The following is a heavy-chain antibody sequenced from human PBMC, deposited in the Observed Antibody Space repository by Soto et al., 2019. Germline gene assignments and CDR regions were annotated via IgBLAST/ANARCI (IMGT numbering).Heavy chain of an antibody. V-gene: IGHV1-2*02. Sequence: VASVKVSCKASGYTFTGYYMHWVRQAPGQGLEWMGWINPNSGGTNYAQKFQGRVTMTRDTSISTAYMELSRLRSDDTAVYYCARGEEYSSGWYVALSYYYSGMDVWGQGTTVTVSS. J-gene: IGHJ6*02. D-gene: IGHD6-19*01. CDR1: GYTFTGYY. CDR2: INPNSGGT. CDR3: ARGEEYSSGWYVALSYYYSGMDV.